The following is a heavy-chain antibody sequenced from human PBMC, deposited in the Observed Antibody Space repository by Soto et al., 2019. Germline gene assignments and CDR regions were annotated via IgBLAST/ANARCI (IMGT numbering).Heavy chain of an antibody. V-gene: IGHV3-21*01. Sequence: GGSLRLSCAVSGFYFNNYGINWVRQAPGKGLEWVSSVSKSDYTYYSDSVKGRFTISRDNAKNSVSLQMNSLRAEDTAVYYCAREDSIIIPAVSDFWGQGTLVTVSS. J-gene: IGHJ4*02. CDR2: VSKSDYT. CDR3: AREDSIIIPAVSDF. D-gene: IGHD2-2*01. CDR1: GFYFNNYG.